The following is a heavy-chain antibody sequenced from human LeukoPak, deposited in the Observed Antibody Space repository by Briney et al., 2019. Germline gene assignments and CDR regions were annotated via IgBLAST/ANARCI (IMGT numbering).Heavy chain of an antibody. CDR2: IKSKTDGGTT. CDR1: VFTFSNAS. D-gene: IGHD4-11*01. CDR3: TTDLTSPLFDP. J-gene: IGHJ5*02. V-gene: IGHV3-15*01. Sequence: GGSLRLSCAASVFTFSNASMSWGRQAPGKGLEWVWRIKSKTDGGTTDYAAPVKGRFTISRDDSKNTLYLKMNSLKTEDTAVYYCTTDLTSPLFDPWGQGTLVTVSS.